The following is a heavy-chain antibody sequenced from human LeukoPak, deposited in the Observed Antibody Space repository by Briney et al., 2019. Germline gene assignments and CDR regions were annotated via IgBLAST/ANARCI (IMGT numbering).Heavy chain of an antibody. CDR2: IYPNRGGT. CDR3: ARAYDGSGNLDY. Sequence: ASVKVACKGSGSTFTDYYMHWVRQAPGQGLEWMGWIYPNRGGTNYAQKFQGRVTMTRDTSINTAYMELSRLRSDDTAVYYCARAYDGSGNLDYWGQGTLVTVSS. V-gene: IGHV1-2*02. J-gene: IGHJ4*02. CDR1: GSTFTDYY. D-gene: IGHD3-22*01.